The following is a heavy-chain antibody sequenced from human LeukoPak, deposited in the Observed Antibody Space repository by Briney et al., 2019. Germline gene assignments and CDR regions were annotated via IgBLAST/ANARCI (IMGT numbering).Heavy chain of an antibody. CDR2: ISESSSHT. CDR3: ARDRAPRARIGGMDV. V-gene: IGHV3-21*06. J-gene: IGHJ6*02. D-gene: IGHD5-24*01. CDR1: RFIFSGYS. Sequence: GGSLRLSCADSRFIFSGYSMNWVRQAPGKGLEWVSYISESSSHTYYAASVKGRFTISRDNAKNSQYLQMNSLRADDTGIYYCARDRAPRARIGGMDVWGQGTTVIVSS.